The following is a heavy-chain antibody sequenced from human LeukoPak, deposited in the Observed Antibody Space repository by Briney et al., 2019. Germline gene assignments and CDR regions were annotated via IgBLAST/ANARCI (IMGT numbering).Heavy chain of an antibody. CDR3: ARGPFYYDFWSGYIDY. CDR1: GYTFTSYD. Sequence: GASVKVSCMASGYTFTSYDINWVRQATGQGLEWMGWMNPNSGNTGYAQKFQGRVTMTRNTSISTAYMELSSLRSEDTAVYYCARGPFYYDFWSGYIDYWGQGTPVTVSS. J-gene: IGHJ4*02. CDR2: MNPNSGNT. D-gene: IGHD3-3*01. V-gene: IGHV1-8*01.